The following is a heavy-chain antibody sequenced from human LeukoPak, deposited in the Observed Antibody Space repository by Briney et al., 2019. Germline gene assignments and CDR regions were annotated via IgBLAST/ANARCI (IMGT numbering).Heavy chain of an antibody. CDR1: GGTFSSYA. V-gene: IGHV1-69*05. D-gene: IGHD4-17*01. Sequence: GASVTVSCKASGGTFSSYAISWVRQAPGQGLEWMGGIIPIFGTANYAQKFQGRVTITTDESTSTAYMELSSLRSEDTAVYYCAADFIPHMTTVPSNAFDIWGQGTMVTVSS. CDR2: IIPIFGTA. J-gene: IGHJ3*02. CDR3: AADFIPHMTTVPSNAFDI.